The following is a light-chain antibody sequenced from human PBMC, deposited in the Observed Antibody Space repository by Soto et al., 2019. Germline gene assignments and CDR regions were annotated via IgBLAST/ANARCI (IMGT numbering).Light chain of an antibody. V-gene: IGKV1-5*01. CDR1: QSISSW. CDR2: DAS. Sequence: DIQMTQSPYTLSASVGDRVTITCRASQSISSWLAWYQQKPGKAPKLLIYDASSLESGVPSRFSGSGSGTEFTLTIRSLQPDDFATYYCQQYNSYWTFGQGTKV. J-gene: IGKJ1*01. CDR3: QQYNSYWT.